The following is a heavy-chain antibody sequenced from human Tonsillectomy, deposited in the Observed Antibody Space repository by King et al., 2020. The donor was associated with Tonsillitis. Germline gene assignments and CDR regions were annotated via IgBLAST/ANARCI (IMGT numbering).Heavy chain of an antibody. CDR2: ISYDGSNK. CDR1: GFTFSSYA. CDR3: ARDDYGDYEGLDYFDY. Sequence: VQLVESGGGVVQPGRSLRLSCAASGFTFSSYAMHWVRQAPGKGLEWVAVISYDGSNKYYADSVKGRFTISRDNSKNTLYLQMNSLRAEDTAVYYCARDDYGDYEGLDYFDYWGQGTLVTVSS. D-gene: IGHD4-17*01. V-gene: IGHV3-30-3*01. J-gene: IGHJ4*02.